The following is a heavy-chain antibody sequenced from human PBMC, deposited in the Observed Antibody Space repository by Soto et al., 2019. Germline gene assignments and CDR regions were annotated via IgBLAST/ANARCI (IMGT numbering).Heavy chain of an antibody. Sequence: SETLSLTCTVSGGSISSSSYYWGWIRQPPGKGLEWIGSIYYSGSTYYNPSLKSRVTISVDTSKNQFSLKLSSVTAADTAVYYCASRQVLRGYSGYDLGGLFDYWGQGTLVTVSS. CDR1: GGSISSSSYY. J-gene: IGHJ4*02. D-gene: IGHD5-12*01. CDR2: IYYSGST. V-gene: IGHV4-39*01. CDR3: ASRQVLRGYSGYDLGGLFDY.